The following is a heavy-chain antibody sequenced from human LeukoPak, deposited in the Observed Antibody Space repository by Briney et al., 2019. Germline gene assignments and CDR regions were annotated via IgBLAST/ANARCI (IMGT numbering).Heavy chain of an antibody. CDR3: ARTGYCSSTSCYYYYYYMDV. J-gene: IGHJ6*03. CDR1: GYTFTSYG. D-gene: IGHD2-2*01. CDR2: ISAYNGNT. V-gene: IGHV1-18*01. Sequence: ASVKVSCKASGYTFTSYGISWVRQAPGQGLEWMGWISAYNGNTNYAQKLQGRVTMTTDTSTSTAYMELRSLRSDDTAVYYCARTGYCSSTSCYYYYYYMDVWGKGTTVTVPS.